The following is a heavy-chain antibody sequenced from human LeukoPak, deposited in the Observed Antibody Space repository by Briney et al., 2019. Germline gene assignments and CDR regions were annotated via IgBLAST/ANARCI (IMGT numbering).Heavy chain of an antibody. CDR1: GFTFSSYE. Sequence: GGSLRLSCAASGFTFSSYEMNWVRQAPGKGLEWVSYISSSGSTKYYADSVKGRFTISRDNAKNSLYLQMNSLRAEDMALYYCAKDSILGAFDIWGQGTMVTVSS. J-gene: IGHJ3*02. V-gene: IGHV3-48*03. D-gene: IGHD1-26*01. CDR3: AKDSILGAFDI. CDR2: ISSSGSTK.